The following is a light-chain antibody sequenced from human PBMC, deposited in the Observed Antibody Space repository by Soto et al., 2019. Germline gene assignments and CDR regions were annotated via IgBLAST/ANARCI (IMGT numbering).Light chain of an antibody. CDR2: DAS. J-gene: IGKJ4*01. Sequence: EIVLTRSPATLSVSPGERATLSCRASQSINSNFAWYQQKPGQAPRLLIFDASNRADGTPARFSGGGSGTDFTLTITSLQSEDVAVYYCQQYNSWPLTFGGGTKVDIK. V-gene: IGKV3-15*01. CDR1: QSINSN. CDR3: QQYNSWPLT.